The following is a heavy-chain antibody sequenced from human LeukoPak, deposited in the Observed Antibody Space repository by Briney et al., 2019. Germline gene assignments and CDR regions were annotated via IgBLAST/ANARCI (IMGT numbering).Heavy chain of an antibody. V-gene: IGHV3-53*01. J-gene: IGHJ5*02. CDR1: GFNVSSNY. D-gene: IGHD3-9*01. CDR2: LYSGGSA. CDR3: ARERENYDILTGYSPDWFDP. Sequence: GGSLRLSCAASGFNVSSNYMSWVRQAPGKGLEWVSLLYSGGSAFHADSVKGRFTISRDNAKNSLYLQMNSLRAEDTAVYYCARERENYDILTGYSPDWFDPWGQGTLVTVSS.